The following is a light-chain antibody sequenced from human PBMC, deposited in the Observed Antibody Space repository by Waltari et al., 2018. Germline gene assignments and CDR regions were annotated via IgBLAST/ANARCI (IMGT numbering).Light chain of an antibody. CDR1: SSVVGGYNS. CDR2: DVS. V-gene: IGLV2-11*01. J-gene: IGLJ3*02. Sequence: QSALTQPRSVSGSPGQSVPISCTGTSSVVGGYNSVSWYQQHPGKAPKFMIYDVSQRPSGVPDLFSGSKSANTASLTISGLQAEDEADYYCCSYAGRYTWVFGGGTKLTVL. CDR3: CSYAGRYTWV.